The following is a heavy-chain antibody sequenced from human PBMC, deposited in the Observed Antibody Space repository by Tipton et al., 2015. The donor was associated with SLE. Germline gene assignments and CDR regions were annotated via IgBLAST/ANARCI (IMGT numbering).Heavy chain of an antibody. CDR1: GFNFSPCA. Sequence: SLRLSCSASGFNFSPCAMTWVRQAPGKGLEWVSAIRDSGGSTLYADSVKGRFTISRDNSKNTLDLQMNSLRAEDTAVYYCAKEGYFYGSRIHGFDIWGQGTMVTVPS. CDR3: AKEGYFYGSRIHGFDI. D-gene: IGHD3-10*01. J-gene: IGHJ3*02. CDR2: IRDSGGST. V-gene: IGHV3-23*01.